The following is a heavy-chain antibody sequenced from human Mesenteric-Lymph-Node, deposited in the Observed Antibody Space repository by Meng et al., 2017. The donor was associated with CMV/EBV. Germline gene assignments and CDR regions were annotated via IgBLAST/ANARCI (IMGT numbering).Heavy chain of an antibody. CDR2: ISFDESNK. D-gene: IGHD3-10*01. CDR3: VRARGFGESYVGFAI. J-gene: IGHJ3*02. V-gene: IGHV3-30*04. CDR1: GFTFSNYA. Sequence: GESLKISCAASGFTFSNYAMHWVRQAPGKGLEWVAVISFDESNKYYADSVKGRFTISRDNSKNTLYLQVHSLRAEDTAVYCCVRARGFGESYVGFAIWGHGTMVTVSS.